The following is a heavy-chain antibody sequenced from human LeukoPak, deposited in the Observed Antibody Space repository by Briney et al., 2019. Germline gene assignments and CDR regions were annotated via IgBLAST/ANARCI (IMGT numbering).Heavy chain of an antibody. J-gene: IGHJ6*02. Sequence: SVKVSCKASGGTFSSYAISWVRQAPGQGLEWMGRIIPIFGIANYAQKFQGRVTITADKSTSTPYMELSSLRSEDTAVYYCARCSSTSCTQQTIGMDVWGQGTTVTVSS. D-gene: IGHD2-2*01. V-gene: IGHV1-69*04. CDR3: ARCSSTSCTQQTIGMDV. CDR2: IIPIFGIA. CDR1: GGTFSSYA.